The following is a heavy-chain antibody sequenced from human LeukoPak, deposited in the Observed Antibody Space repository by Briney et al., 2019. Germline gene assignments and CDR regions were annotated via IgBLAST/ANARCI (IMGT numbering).Heavy chain of an antibody. CDR3: ARGITMVRDGRRDYYMDV. D-gene: IGHD3-10*01. Sequence: PGGSLRLSCAASGFTFSSYGMHWVRQAPGKGLEWVAFIRYDGSNKYYADSVKGRFTISRDNSKNTLYLQMNSLRAEDTAVYYCARGITMVRDGRRDYYMDVWGKGTTVTVSS. J-gene: IGHJ6*03. CDR1: GFTFSSYG. CDR2: IRYDGSNK. V-gene: IGHV3-30*02.